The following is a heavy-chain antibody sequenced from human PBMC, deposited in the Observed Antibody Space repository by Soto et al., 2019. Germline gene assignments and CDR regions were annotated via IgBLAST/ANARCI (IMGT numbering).Heavy chain of an antibody. CDR1: GFTFSAYA. Sequence: GGSLRLSCAASGFTFSAYAMHWVRQAPGKGLEWVAVISHDGSDRYYADSVKGRFTISRDNSKNTLYLKMNSLRDEDTAVYYCARDRRYYDSSGYADYWGHGSLVTVSS. CDR2: ISHDGSDR. CDR3: ARDRRYYDSSGYADY. J-gene: IGHJ4*01. D-gene: IGHD3-22*01. V-gene: IGHV3-30-3*01.